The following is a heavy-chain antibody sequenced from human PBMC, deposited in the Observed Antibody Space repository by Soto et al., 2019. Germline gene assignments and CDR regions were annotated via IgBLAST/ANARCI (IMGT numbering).Heavy chain of an antibody. CDR3: AREDINESFFDS. D-gene: IGHD2-8*01. CDR1: GGYISSGGNY. V-gene: IGHV4-31*03. J-gene: IGHJ4*02. Sequence: QVQLQESGPGLVKPSQTLSLTCSVSGGYISSGGNYWSWIRQHPGKGLEWIGFIYYTGHTKYNAALKSRVNLSGDMSQNQCSLTLTSVTAADTAVYYCAREDINESFFDSWGPGILVTVSS. CDR2: IYYTGHT.